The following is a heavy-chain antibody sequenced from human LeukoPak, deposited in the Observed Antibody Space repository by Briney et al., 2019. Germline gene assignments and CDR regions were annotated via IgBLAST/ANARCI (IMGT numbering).Heavy chain of an antibody. V-gene: IGHV3-30-3*01. CDR3: ARGGSGWFGELPYCFDY. CDR1: GFTFSSYA. J-gene: IGHJ4*02. D-gene: IGHD3-10*01. CDR2: ISYDGSNK. Sequence: PGGSLRLSCAASGFTFSSYAMHWVRQAPGKGLEWVAFISYDGSNKYYADSVKGRFTISRDNSKNTLYLQMNSLTAEDTALYYCARGGSGWFGELPYCFDYWGQGTLVTVSS.